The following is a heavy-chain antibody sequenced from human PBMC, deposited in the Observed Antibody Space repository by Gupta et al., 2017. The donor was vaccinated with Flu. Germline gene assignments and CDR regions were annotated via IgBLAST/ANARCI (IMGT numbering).Heavy chain of an antibody. D-gene: IGHD2-2*01. CDR1: GGSISSGGYY. V-gene: IGHV4-31*03. CDR3: ARGLEIVVVPAAIFDY. Sequence: QVQLQESGPGLVKPSQTLSLTCTVSGGSISSGGYYWSWIRQHPGKGLEWIGYIYYSGSTYYNPSLKSRVTISVDTSKNQFSLKLSSVTAADTAVYYCARGLEIVVVPAAIFDYWGQGTLVTVSS. J-gene: IGHJ4*02. CDR2: IYYSGST.